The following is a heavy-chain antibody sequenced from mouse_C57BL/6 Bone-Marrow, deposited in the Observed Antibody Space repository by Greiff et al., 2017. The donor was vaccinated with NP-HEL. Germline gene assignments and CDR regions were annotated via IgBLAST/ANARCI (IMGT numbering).Heavy chain of an antibody. CDR3: ARDGYYVAWFAY. CDR2: ISYDGSN. V-gene: IGHV3-6*01. J-gene: IGHJ3*01. CDR1: GYSITSGYY. Sequence: DVKLKESGPGLVKPSKSLSLTCSVTGYSITSGYYWNWIRQFPGTKLEWMGYISYDGSNNYNPSLTNRISITRDTAKNQFFLKLNSVNTEDTATYYVARDGYYVAWFAYWGQGTLVTVSA. D-gene: IGHD2-3*01.